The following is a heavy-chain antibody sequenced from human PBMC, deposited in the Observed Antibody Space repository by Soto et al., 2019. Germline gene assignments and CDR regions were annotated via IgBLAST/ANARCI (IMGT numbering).Heavy chain of an antibody. V-gene: IGHV4-34*01. CDR1: GGSFSGYY. CDR2: INHSGST. D-gene: IGHD6-19*01. Sequence: GTLSLTCAVYGGSFSGYYWSWIRQPPGKGLEWIGEINHSGSTNYNPSLKSRVTISVDTSKNQFSLKLSSVTAADTAVYYCAREYSSGWYGSWFDPWGQGTLVTVSS. CDR3: AREYSSGWYGSWFDP. J-gene: IGHJ5*02.